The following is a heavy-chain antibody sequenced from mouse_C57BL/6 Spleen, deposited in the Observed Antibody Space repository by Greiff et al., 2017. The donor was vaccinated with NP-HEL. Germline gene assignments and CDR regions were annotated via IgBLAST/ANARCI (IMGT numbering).Heavy chain of an antibody. CDR2: INPYNGGT. J-gene: IGHJ4*01. Sequence: VQLQQSGPVLVKPGASVKMSCKASGYTFTDYYMNWVKQSHGKSLEWIGVINPYNGGTSYNQKFKGKATLTVDKSSSTAYMELNSLTSEDSAVYYCARRRAYAMDYWGQGTSVTVSS. CDR1: GYTFTDYY. CDR3: ARRRAYAMDY. V-gene: IGHV1-19*01.